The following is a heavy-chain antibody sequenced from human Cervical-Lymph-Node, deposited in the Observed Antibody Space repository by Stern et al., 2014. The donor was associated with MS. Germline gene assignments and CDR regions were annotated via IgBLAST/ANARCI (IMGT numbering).Heavy chain of an antibody. D-gene: IGHD5-24*01. Sequence: QMQLVQSGAEVKKPGASVKVSCKASGYTFTSFGFSWVRQAPGQGLEWMGWISGYNGVTQYAQKFQGRVTMTLDTSTTTAYMELRSLTSDDTAVYYCARDAPMADYDYGLDVWGQGTTVSVSS. CDR3: ARDAPMADYDYGLDV. V-gene: IGHV1-18*01. CDR1: GYTFTSFG. CDR2: ISGYNGVT. J-gene: IGHJ6*02.